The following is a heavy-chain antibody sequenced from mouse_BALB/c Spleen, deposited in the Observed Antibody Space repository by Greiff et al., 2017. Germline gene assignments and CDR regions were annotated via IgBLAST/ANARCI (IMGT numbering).Heavy chain of an antibody. CDR1: GFSLTSYG. CDR2: IWSGGST. J-gene: IGHJ4*01. V-gene: IGHV2-2*02. Sequence: QVQLKQSGPGLVQPSQSLSITCTVSGFSLTSYGVHWVRQSPGKGLEWLGVIWSGGSTAYNAAFISRLSISKDNSKSQVFFKMNSLQANDTAIYDSARSGYYGYDRYYAMDDWGQGTSGTVSS. D-gene: IGHD2-2*01. CDR3: ARSGYYGYDRYYAMDD.